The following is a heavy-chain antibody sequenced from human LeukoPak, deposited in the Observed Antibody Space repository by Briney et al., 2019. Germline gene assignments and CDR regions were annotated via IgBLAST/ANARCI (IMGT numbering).Heavy chain of an antibody. CDR2: ISTNGGST. CDR3: ARRTAAGAERYMDV. J-gene: IGHJ6*03. D-gene: IGHD6-13*01. V-gene: IGHV3-64*01. CDR1: GFTFSNYA. Sequence: GGSLRLSCAASGFTFSNYAMHWVRQAPGKGLEYDSAISTNGGSTYYANSVKGRFTISRDNSKNTLYLQMGSLTTEDMAVYYCARRTAAGAERYMDVWGKETTVTVSS.